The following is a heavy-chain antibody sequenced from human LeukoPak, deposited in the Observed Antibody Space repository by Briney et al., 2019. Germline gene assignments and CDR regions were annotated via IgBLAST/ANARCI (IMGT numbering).Heavy chain of an antibody. V-gene: IGHV3-33*01. J-gene: IGHJ6*02. CDR3: ARDTGDYYYGMDV. CDR2: IWYDGSNQ. Sequence: GGSLRLSCAASGLTFRNYGMHWVRQAPGKGLEWVAVIWYDGSNQYYLDSVKGRFTVSRDNAKNSLYLQMNSLRAEDTAVYYCARDTGDYYYGMDVWGQGTTVTVSS. CDR1: GLTFRNYG. D-gene: IGHD4-17*01.